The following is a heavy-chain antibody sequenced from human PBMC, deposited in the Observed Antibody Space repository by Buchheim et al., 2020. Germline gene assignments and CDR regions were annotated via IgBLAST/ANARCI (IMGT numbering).Heavy chain of an antibody. Sequence: QVQLVESGGGVVQPGRSLRLSCAAPGFTFSSYAMHWVRQAPGKGLEWVAVISYDGSNKYYADSVKGRFTISRDNSKNTLYLQMNSLRAEDTAVYYCARDRAYSSGSWYYYGMDVWGQGTT. V-gene: IGHV3-30-3*01. CDR2: ISYDGSNK. J-gene: IGHJ6*02. CDR1: GFTFSSYA. CDR3: ARDRAYSSGSWYYYGMDV. D-gene: IGHD6-19*01.